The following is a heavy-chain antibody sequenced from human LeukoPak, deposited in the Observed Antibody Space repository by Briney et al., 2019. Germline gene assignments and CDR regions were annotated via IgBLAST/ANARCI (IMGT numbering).Heavy chain of an antibody. CDR2: INHSGST. CDR1: GGSFIGYY. Sequence: PSETLSVTCAVHGGSFIGYYWCWIRQPPGKGLEWIGEINHSGSTNYNPSLKSRVTISVDTSKNQFSLKLSSVTAADTAVYYCARDLGSGWFRRGIDYWGQGTLVTVSS. V-gene: IGHV4-34*01. J-gene: IGHJ4*02. CDR3: ARDLGSGWFRRGIDY. D-gene: IGHD6-19*01.